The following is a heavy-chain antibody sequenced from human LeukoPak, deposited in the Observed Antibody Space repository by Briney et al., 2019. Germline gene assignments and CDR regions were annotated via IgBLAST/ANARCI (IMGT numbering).Heavy chain of an antibody. V-gene: IGHV3-21*01. Sequence: GGSLRLSCAASGFSFSDYNMNWVRQAPGKGLEWVSSISSVSTYIYYADSVKGRFTISRDNAKNSLSLQMNSLRVEDTAVYYCARDRDCGDGGCYPHFDYWGQGVRVTVSS. J-gene: IGHJ4*02. CDR2: ISSVSTYI. D-gene: IGHD2-15*01. CDR1: GFSFSDYN. CDR3: ARDRDCGDGGCYPHFDY.